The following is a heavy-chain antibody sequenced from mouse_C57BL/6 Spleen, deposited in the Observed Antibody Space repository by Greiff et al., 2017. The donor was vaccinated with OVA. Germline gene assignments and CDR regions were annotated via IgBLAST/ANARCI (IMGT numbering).Heavy chain of an antibody. CDR3: ARGGGTRWFAY. Sequence: QVQLQQPGAELVKPGASVKLSCKASGYTFTSYWMQWVKQRPGQGLEWIGEIDPSDSYTNYNQKFKGKATLTVDTSSSTAYMQLSSLTSEDSAVYYCARGGGTRWFAYWGQGTLVTVSA. J-gene: IGHJ3*01. CDR2: IDPSDSYT. D-gene: IGHD4-1*01. V-gene: IGHV1-50*01. CDR1: GYTFTSYW.